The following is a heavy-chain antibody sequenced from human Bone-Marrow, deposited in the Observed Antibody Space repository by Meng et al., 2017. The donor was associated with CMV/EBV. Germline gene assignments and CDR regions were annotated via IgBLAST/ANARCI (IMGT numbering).Heavy chain of an antibody. CDR2: INPNSGGT. CDR3: AIDSAVEVPPAIVPLEDCDH. J-gene: IGHJ4*01. CDR1: GYSFTGYY. Sequence: ASVKVSCKTSGYSFTGYYIHWVRQAPGQGLEWMGWINPNSGGTNYAQKFQGRVTMTRDTSIRTAYMELIRLTSDDTAVYYCAIDSAVEVPPAIVPLEDCDHWGQGTMVTVSS. V-gene: IGHV1-2*02. D-gene: IGHD2-2*01.